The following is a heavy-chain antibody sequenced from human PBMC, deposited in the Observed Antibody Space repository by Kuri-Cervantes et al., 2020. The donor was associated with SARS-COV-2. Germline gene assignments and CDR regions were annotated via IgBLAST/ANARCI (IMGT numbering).Heavy chain of an antibody. CDR3: ARDSITIFGVAPFDY. CDR1: GGSISSSSYY. Sequence: GSLRLSCTVSGGSISSSSYYWGWIRQPPGKGLEWIGSIYYSGSTYYNPSLKSRVTISVDTSKNQFSLKLSSVTAADTAVYYCARDSITIFGVAPFDYWGQGTLVTVSS. D-gene: IGHD3-3*01. CDR2: IYYSGST. V-gene: IGHV4-39*02. J-gene: IGHJ4*02.